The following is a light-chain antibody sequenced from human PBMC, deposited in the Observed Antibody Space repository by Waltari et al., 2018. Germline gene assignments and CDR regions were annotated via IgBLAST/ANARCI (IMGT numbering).Light chain of an antibody. CDR1: SGRIASNF. V-gene: IGLV6-57*02. Sequence: NFMLTQPHSVSGSPGKTVIISCTASSGRIASNFVQWYQHRPGSAPIIVLYEDYHRPSGAPARFSGSVDSSSTSASLTISGLRPEDEADYYCQSYQSTTVIFGGGTHLTVL. CDR2: EDY. J-gene: IGLJ2*01. CDR3: QSYQSTTVI.